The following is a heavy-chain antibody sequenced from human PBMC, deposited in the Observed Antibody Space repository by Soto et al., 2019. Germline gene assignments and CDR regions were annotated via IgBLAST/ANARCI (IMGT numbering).Heavy chain of an antibody. Sequence: GGSLRLSCVVSGFTFSSYAVSWVRQAPGKGLECVSGISGSGGDTYYADSVKGRFTISRDNSKNTLYLQMDSLRVEDTAVYYCAKFTYSSSWYYFDYWGQGTLVTVSS. CDR3: AKFTYSSSWYYFDY. V-gene: IGHV3-23*01. CDR1: GFTFSSYA. J-gene: IGHJ4*02. CDR2: ISGSGGDT. D-gene: IGHD6-13*01.